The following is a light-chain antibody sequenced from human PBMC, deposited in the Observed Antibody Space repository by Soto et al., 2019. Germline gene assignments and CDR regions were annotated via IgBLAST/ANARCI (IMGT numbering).Light chain of an antibody. J-gene: IGLJ2*01. V-gene: IGLV1-40*01. Sequence: QSVLTQPPSVSGAPGQRVTISCTGSSSNIGAGYDVHWYQQLPGTAPKLLIFGNNNRPSGVPDRFSGSKSGTSASLAITGLQAEDEADYYCQSYDSSLTVFGGGTQLTVL. CDR3: QSYDSSLTV. CDR2: GNN. CDR1: SSNIGAGYD.